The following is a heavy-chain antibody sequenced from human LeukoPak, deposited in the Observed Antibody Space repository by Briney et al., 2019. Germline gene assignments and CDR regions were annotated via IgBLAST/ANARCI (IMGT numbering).Heavy chain of an antibody. CDR3: ARDQRLTMARGVKGYGVDV. CDR2: INPHSGDT. CDR1: GYTFTDRY. D-gene: IGHD3-10*01. V-gene: IGHV1-2*02. J-gene: IGHJ6*02. Sequence: ASVKVSCKASGYTFTDRYIHWVRQAPGQGLEWMGWINPHSGDTNYAQKFQGRVTMTRDTSISTAHMELNNLKYDDTAVYYCARDQRLTMARGVKGYGVDVWGQGTTVTVSS.